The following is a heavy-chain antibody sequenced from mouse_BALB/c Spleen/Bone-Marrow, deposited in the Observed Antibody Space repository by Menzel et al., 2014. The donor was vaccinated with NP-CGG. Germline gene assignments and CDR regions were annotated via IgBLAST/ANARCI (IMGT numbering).Heavy chain of an antibody. CDR3: ARDGNYAVLDY. D-gene: IGHD2-1*01. Sequence: VQLQQSGPELVKPGASVKMSCKASGYTYTDYVISWVKQRTGQGLEWIGETDPGRGSSFYNEKFKAKATLTADKSANTACMQLSSLTSEDSAVYFCARDGNYAVLDYWGQGTSVTVSS. CDR2: TDPGRGSS. CDR1: GYTYTDYV. J-gene: IGHJ4*01. V-gene: IGHV1-77*01.